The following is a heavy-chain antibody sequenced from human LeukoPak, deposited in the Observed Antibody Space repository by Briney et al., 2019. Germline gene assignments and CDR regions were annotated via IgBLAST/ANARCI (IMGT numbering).Heavy chain of an antibody. Sequence: GGSLRHSCAASGITFTSYAMTWVRQAPGKGLEWVSLISGTGGTTYYADSVKGRFTISRDNSKNTLDLQLNSLRADDTAVYYCAKAGGSMWYSPQFDYWGPGTPVTVSS. J-gene: IGHJ4*02. D-gene: IGHD6-13*01. V-gene: IGHV3-23*01. CDR2: ISGTGGTT. CDR3: AKAGGSMWYSPQFDY. CDR1: GITFTSYA.